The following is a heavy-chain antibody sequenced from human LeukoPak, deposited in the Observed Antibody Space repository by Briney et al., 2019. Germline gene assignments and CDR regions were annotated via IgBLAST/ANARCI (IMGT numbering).Heavy chain of an antibody. Sequence: PGGTLRLSCAASGFTFSSYGMSWVRQAPGKGLEWVSAISGSGGSTYYADSVKGRFTISRDNSKNTLYLQMNSLRAEDTAVYYCAKEGWFGELFVGFDYWGQGTLVTVSS. CDR1: GFTFSSYG. V-gene: IGHV3-23*01. CDR2: ISGSGGST. D-gene: IGHD3-10*01. J-gene: IGHJ4*02. CDR3: AKEGWFGELFVGFDY.